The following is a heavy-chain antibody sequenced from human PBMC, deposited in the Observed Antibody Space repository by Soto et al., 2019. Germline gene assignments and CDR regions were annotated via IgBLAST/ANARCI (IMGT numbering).Heavy chain of an antibody. D-gene: IGHD3-22*01. J-gene: IGHJ4*02. V-gene: IGHV3-21*01. CDR1: GFTFSSYS. CDR3: SRDFRDSSGGLVFDY. Sequence: PGGSLRLSCAASGFTFSSYSMNWVRQAPGKGLEWVSSIGSSSSYIYYADSVKGRFTISRDNAKNSLYLQMNSLRAEDTAVYYCSRDFRDSSGGLVFDYWGQGTLVTVSS. CDR2: IGSSSSYI.